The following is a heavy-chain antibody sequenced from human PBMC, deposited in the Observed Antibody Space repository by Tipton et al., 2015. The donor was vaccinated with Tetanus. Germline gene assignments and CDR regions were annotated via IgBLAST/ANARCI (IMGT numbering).Heavy chain of an antibody. J-gene: IGHJ4*02. V-gene: IGHV3-23*01. CDR2: VSASGNT. Sequence: SLRLSCAGSGFLISGYAMNWVRQVPGEGLEWVSGVSASGNTNYADSVDGRFTISRDSAKNTMYLQMNSLRAEDTATYYCAKLKSRGDSSAIEHWGQGTLVTVSS. CDR3: AKLKSRGDSSAIEH. D-gene: IGHD2-21*02. CDR1: GFLISGYA.